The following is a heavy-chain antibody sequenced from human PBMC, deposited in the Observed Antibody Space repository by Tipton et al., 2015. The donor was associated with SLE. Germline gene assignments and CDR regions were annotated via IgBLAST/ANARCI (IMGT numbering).Heavy chain of an antibody. CDR3: ARDSKWEPRNY. CDR2: IKQDGSEK. J-gene: IGHJ4*02. CDR1: GFTFSSYW. Sequence: SLRLSCAASGFTFSSYWMSWVRQAPGKGLEWVANIKQDGSEKYYVDSVKGRFTISRDNAKNSLFLQTNSLRAEDTAVYYCARDSKWEPRNYWGQGTLVTVSS. D-gene: IGHD1-26*01. V-gene: IGHV3-7*01.